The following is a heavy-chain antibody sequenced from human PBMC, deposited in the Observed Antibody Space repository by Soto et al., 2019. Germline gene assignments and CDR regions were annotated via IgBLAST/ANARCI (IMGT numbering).Heavy chain of an antibody. CDR2: IYYSGST. CDR1: GAYISNDY. J-gene: IGHJ5*02. CDR3: ASPKIAFYNWFDP. Sequence: SETLSVTCTVAGAYISNDYWSWIRQPPGKGLEWIGSIYYSGSTYYNPSLKSRVTISVDTSKNQFSLKLSSVTAADTAVYYCASPKIAFYNWFDPWGQGTLVTVSS. D-gene: IGHD3-3*02. V-gene: IGHV4-39*01.